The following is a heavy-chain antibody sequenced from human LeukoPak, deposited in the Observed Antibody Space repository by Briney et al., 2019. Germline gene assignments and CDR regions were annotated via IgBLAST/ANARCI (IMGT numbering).Heavy chain of an antibody. CDR2: LNPSSGST. CDR1: GYTFTTYY. D-gene: IGHD3-22*01. J-gene: IGHJ4*02. Sequence: ASVKVSCKASGYTFTTYYMHWVRQAPGLGLEWMGILNPSSGSTSYAQKFQGRVTMTRDTSSSTFYMELRSLQSEDTAVYYCARDGEYYDSSGSYFDYWGQGTLVTVSS. CDR3: ARDGEYYDSSGSYFDY. V-gene: IGHV1-46*01.